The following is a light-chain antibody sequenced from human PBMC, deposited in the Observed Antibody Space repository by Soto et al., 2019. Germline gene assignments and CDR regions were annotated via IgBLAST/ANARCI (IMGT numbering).Light chain of an antibody. Sequence: EIVMTQSPATLSVSPGERATLSCRASQSVSNNLAWYQQKPGQAPRLLIYGASTRATGXPAXFSGSGSGTEFTLTIXXXXXEDFAVYYCQQYNNWPPLTFGGGTKVEIK. CDR3: QQYNNWPPLT. CDR1: QSVSNN. J-gene: IGKJ4*01. V-gene: IGKV3D-15*01. CDR2: GAS.